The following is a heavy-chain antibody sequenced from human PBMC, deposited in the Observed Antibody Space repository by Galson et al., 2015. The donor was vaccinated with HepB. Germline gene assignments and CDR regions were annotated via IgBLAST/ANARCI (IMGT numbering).Heavy chain of an antibody. Sequence: SCKASGGTFSSYAISWVRQAPGQGLEWMGGIIPIFGTANYAQKFQGRVTITADESTSTAYMELSSLRSEDTAVYYCARAERFFLDYYGMDVWGQGTTVTVSS. CDR1: GGTFSSYA. D-gene: IGHD3-3*01. CDR2: IIPIFGTA. CDR3: ARAERFFLDYYGMDV. V-gene: IGHV1-69*01. J-gene: IGHJ6*02.